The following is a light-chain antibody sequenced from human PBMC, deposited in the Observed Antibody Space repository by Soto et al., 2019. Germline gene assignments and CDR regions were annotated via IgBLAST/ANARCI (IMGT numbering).Light chain of an antibody. J-gene: IGLJ1*01. CDR1: NSDVGGYNY. V-gene: IGLV2-11*01. CDR2: DVL. Sequence: QSLLTQPRSVSGSPGQSVTISCTGTNSDVGGYNYVSWYQHHPGKAPKLMIYDVLKRPSGVPDRFSGSKSGNTASLTISGLQAEDEADYYCCSYAGSYTYVFGTGTKVTVL. CDR3: CSYAGSYTYV.